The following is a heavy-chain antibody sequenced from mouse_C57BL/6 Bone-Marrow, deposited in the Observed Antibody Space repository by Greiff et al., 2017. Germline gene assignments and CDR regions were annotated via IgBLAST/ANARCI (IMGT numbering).Heavy chain of an antibody. CDR2: ISSGSSTI. Sequence: DVKLVESGGGLVKPGGSLKLSCAASGFTFSDYGMHWVRQAPEKGLEWVAYISSGSSTIYYADTVKGRFTISRDNAKNTLFLQMTSLRSEDTAMYYCARPLLLAYWGQGTLVTVSA. CDR3: ARPLLLAY. D-gene: IGHD2-10*01. V-gene: IGHV5-17*01. J-gene: IGHJ3*01. CDR1: GFTFSDYG.